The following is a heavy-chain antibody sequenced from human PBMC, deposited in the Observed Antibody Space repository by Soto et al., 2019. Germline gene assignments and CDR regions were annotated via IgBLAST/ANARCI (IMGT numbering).Heavy chain of an antibody. J-gene: IGHJ3*02. CDR3: AKDFIPRNSIYDPFDI. CDR1: GFNFANYA. V-gene: IGHV3-23*01. D-gene: IGHD2-21*01. Sequence: EGRLLESGGGLVQPGGSLEVSCRASGFNFANYAMSWVRQAPGKGPEWVSSVGGGGSDTKYADSVRGRFTISRDDSKNTLLLHMNGLRAEDTAIYFCAKDFIPRNSIYDPFDIWGQGTTVTVSS. CDR2: VGGGGSDT.